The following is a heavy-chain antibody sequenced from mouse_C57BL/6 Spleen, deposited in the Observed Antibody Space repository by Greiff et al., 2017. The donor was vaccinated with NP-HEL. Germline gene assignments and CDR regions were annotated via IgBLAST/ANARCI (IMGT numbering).Heavy chain of an antibody. CDR1: GFTFSSYA. V-gene: IGHV5-9-1*02. J-gene: IGHJ2*01. CDR2: ISSGGDYI. D-gene: IGHD1-1*01. Sequence: DVQLVESGEGLVKPGGSLKLSCAASGFTFSSYAMSWVRQTPEKRLEWVAYISSGGDYIYYADTVKGRFTISRDNARNTLYLQMSSLKSEDTAMYYCTRDDYGSLYFDYWGQGTTLTVSS. CDR3: TRDDYGSLYFDY.